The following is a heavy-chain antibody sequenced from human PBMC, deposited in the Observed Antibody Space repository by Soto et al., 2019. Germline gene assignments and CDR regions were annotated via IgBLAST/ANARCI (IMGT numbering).Heavy chain of an antibody. J-gene: IGHJ5*02. CDR3: ARGLVGATVTTGGVYNWFDP. CDR2: INHSGST. V-gene: IGHV4-34*01. Sequence: SETLSLTCAVYGGSFSGYYWSWIRQPPGKGLEWIGEINHSGSTNYNPSLKSRVTISVDTSKNQFSLKLSSVTAADTAVYYCARGLVGATVTTGGVYNWFDPWGQGTLVTVSS. D-gene: IGHD4-17*01. CDR1: GGSFSGYY.